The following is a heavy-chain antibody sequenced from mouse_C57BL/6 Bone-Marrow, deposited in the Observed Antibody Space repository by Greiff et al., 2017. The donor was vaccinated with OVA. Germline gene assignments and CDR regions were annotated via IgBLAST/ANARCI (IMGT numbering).Heavy chain of an antibody. J-gene: IGHJ3*01. CDR3: ASPLYDGYLGAY. V-gene: IGHV1-50*01. Sequence: QVQLQQSGAELVKPGASVKLSCKASGYTFTSYWMQWVKQRPGQGLEWIGEIDPSDSYTNYNQKFKGKATLTVDTSSSTAYMQLSSLTSEDSAVYYCASPLYDGYLGAYWGQGTLVTVSA. CDR1: GYTFTSYW. D-gene: IGHD2-3*01. CDR2: IDPSDSYT.